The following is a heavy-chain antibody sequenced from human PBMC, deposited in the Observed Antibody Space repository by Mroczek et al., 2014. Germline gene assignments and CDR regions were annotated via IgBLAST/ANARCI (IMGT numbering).Heavy chain of an antibody. CDR1: GFTFSSYS. J-gene: IGHJ2*01. D-gene: IGHD3-22*01. Sequence: VQLVQSGGGLVQPGGSLRLSCAASGFTFSSYSMNWVRQAPGKGLEWVSYISSSSSTIYYADSVKGRFTISRDNAKNSLYLQMNSLRAEDTAVYYCARDGLPHYYDSSGYSGGYWYFDLWGPWPPLVTVS. V-gene: IGHV3-48*01. CDR2: ISSSSSTI. CDR3: ARDGLPHYYDSSGYSGGYWYFDL.